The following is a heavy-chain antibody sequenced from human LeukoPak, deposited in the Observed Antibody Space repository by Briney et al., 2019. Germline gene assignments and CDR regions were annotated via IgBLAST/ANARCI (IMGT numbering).Heavy chain of an antibody. CDR3: ARGATSARLLY. CDR1: GGSFSGYF. CDR2: INLSGST. D-gene: IGHD6-6*01. Sequence: PSETLSLTCAVYGGSFSGYFWTWIRQPPGKGLEWIGEINLSGSTNNNPSLKSRVTISADTSKKQISLKMSSVTAADTAVYYCARGATSARLLYWGQGTLVTVSS. J-gene: IGHJ4*02. V-gene: IGHV4-34*01.